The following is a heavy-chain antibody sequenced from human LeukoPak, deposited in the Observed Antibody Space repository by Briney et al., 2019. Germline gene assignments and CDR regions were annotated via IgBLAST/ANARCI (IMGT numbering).Heavy chain of an antibody. CDR2: SYYSGTT. J-gene: IGHJ4*02. CDR1: GGSITSHS. V-gene: IGHV4-59*11. D-gene: IGHD3-22*01. CDR3: ARGTHYDSSGYYLPYFDQ. Sequence: SETLSLTCNVSGGSITSHSWNWIRQSPGKGLEWIGYSYYSGTTNYSPSLKSRVTISLDTSKNQISLKLTSVTAADTAVYYCARGTHYDSSGYYLPYFDQWGQGTLVTVSS.